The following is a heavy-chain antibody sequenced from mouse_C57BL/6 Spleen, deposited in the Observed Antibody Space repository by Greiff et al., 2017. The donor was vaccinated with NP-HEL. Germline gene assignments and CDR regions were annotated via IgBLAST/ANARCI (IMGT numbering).Heavy chain of an antibody. CDR1: GYTFTDYE. CDR3: TRRGGSSEGYFDV. Sequence: VQLQQSGAELVRPGASVTLSCKVSGYTFTDYEMHWVKQTPVHGLEWIGAIDPETGGTAYNQKFKGKAILTADKSSSTAYMELRSLTSEDSAVYYCTRRGGSSEGYFDVWGTGTTVTVSS. V-gene: IGHV1-15*01. D-gene: IGHD1-1*01. J-gene: IGHJ1*03. CDR2: IDPETGGT.